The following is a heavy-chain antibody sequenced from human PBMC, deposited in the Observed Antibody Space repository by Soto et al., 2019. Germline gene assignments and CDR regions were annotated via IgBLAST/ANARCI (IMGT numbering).Heavy chain of an antibody. J-gene: IGHJ6*02. D-gene: IGHD3-22*01. V-gene: IGHV3-48*02. Sequence: PGGSLRLSCAASGFTFSGYSMNWVRQAPGRGLEWVSYIRTSRGPIHYADSVKGRFTISRDNAKNSLYLQMNSLRDEDTAVYFCARDYYDSSGSVPTPLNYYYYGMDVWGQGTTVTVSS. CDR2: IRTSRGPI. CDR1: GFTFSGYS. CDR3: ARDYYDSSGSVPTPLNYYYYGMDV.